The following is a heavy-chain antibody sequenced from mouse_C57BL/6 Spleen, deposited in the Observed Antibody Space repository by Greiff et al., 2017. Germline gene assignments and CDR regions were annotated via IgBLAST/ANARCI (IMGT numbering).Heavy chain of an antibody. CDR2: IHPADSDT. V-gene: IGHV1-74*01. CDR1: GYTFTSYW. Sequence: VQLQQPGAELVKPGASVKVSCKASGYTFTSYWMHWVKQRPGQGLEWIGRIHPADSDTNYNQKFKGKATLTVNKSSSTAYMQLSSLTSEDSAVYYCAIEGQLRLTEGFAYWGQGTLVTVSA. CDR3: AIEGQLRLTEGFAY. J-gene: IGHJ3*01. D-gene: IGHD3-2*02.